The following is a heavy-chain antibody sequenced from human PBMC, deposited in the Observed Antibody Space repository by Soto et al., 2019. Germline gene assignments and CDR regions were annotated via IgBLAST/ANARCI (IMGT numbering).Heavy chain of an antibody. D-gene: IGHD2-2*01. CDR3: ARVPDR. CDR1: GGSISSGGYS. J-gene: IGHJ5*02. CDR2: IYHSGST. Sequence: QLQLQESGPGLVKPSQTLSLTCAVSGGSISSGGYSWSWIRQPPGKGLEWIGYIYHSGSTYYNPSLNSRVTISVDRSKNQFSLKLSSVTAADTAVYYCARVPDRWGQGTLVTVSS. V-gene: IGHV4-30-2*01.